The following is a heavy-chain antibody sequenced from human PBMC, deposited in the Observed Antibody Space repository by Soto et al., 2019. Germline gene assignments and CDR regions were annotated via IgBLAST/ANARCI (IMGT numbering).Heavy chain of an antibody. J-gene: IGHJ4*02. CDR3: TRGPRSTSTGTGAF. Sequence: EVHLVESGGGLLQPGGSLRLSCAASGFTFSMYWMHWVRQVPGKGPEWLSRINDDGSHTNYADSVKGRFTISRDNAKNTLYLQMNDLRAEDTAVYYCTRGPRSTSTGTGAFWGQGTLVTVSS. D-gene: IGHD1-1*01. V-gene: IGHV3-74*01. CDR2: INDDGSHT. CDR1: GFTFSMYW.